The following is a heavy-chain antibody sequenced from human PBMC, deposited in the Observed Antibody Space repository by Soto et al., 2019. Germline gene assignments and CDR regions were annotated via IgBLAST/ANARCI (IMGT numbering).Heavy chain of an antibody. CDR2: IYYSGST. V-gene: IGHV4-59*08. CDR3: ARLVRGDYVILTGYLPAEYFQH. D-gene: IGHD3-9*01. CDR1: GGSISSYY. Sequence: SETLSLTCTVSGGSISSYYWSWIRQPPGKGLEWIGYIYYSGSTNYNPSLKSRVTISVDTSKNQFSLKLSSVTAADTAVYYCARLVRGDYVILTGYLPAEYFQHSGQGTLLIVSS. J-gene: IGHJ1*01.